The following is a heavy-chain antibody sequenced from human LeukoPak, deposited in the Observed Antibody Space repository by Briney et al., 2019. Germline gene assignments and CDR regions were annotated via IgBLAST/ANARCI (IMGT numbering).Heavy chain of an antibody. V-gene: IGHV4-4*02. D-gene: IGHD5-12*01. CDR1: GGSISSSNW. CDR2: IHHSGST. J-gene: IGHJ3*02. CDR3: ARDTSGYNLLGAFDI. Sequence: SETLSLTCAVSGGSISSSNWWSWVRQPPGKGLEWIGEIHHSGSTNYNPSLKSRVTISVDKSKNQFSLKLNSVTAADTAVYYCARDTSGYNLLGAFDIWGQGTVVTVSS.